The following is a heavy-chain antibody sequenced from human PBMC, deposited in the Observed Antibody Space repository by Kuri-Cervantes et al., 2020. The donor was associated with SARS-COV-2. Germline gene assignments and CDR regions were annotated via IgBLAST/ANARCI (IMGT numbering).Heavy chain of an antibody. CDR3: ARDSVATIEGYYYYYMDV. CDR1: GYTFTDYY. J-gene: IGHJ6*03. D-gene: IGHD5-12*01. CDR2: INPNSGGT. Sequence: ASVKVSCKASGYTFTDYYMHWVRQAPGQGLEWMGWINPNSGGTNYAQKFQGRVTMTRDTSISTAYMELSRLRSDDTAVYYCARDSVATIEGYYYYYMDVWGKGTTVTVSS. V-gene: IGHV1-2*02.